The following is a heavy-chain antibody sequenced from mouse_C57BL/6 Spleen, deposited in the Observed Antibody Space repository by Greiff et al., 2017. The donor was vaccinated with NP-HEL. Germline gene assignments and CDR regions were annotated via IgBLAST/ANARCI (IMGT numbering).Heavy chain of an antibody. CDR2: ISSGSSTI. D-gene: IGHD1-1*01. CDR3: AKGGYYGSSFYAMDY. V-gene: IGHV5-17*01. Sequence: EVKVEESGGGLVKPGGSLKLSCAASGFTFSDYGMHWVRQAPEKGLEWVAYISSGSSTIYYADTVKGRFTISRDNAKNTLFLQMTSLRSEDTAMYYCAKGGYYGSSFYAMDYWGQGTSVTVSS. J-gene: IGHJ4*01. CDR1: GFTFSDYG.